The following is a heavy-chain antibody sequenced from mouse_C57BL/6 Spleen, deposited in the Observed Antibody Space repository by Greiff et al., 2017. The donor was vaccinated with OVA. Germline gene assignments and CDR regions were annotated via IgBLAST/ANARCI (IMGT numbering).Heavy chain of an antibody. J-gene: IGHJ1*03. Sequence: EVKVEESGPGLVKPSQSLSLTCSVTGYSITSGYYWNWIRQFPGNKLEWMGYISYDGSNNYNPSLKNRISITRDTSKNQFFLKLNSVTTEDTATYYCARGRYYGSSYNWYFDVWGTGTTVTVSS. D-gene: IGHD1-1*01. CDR2: ISYDGSN. CDR3: ARGRYYGSSYNWYFDV. V-gene: IGHV3-6*01. CDR1: GYSITSGYY.